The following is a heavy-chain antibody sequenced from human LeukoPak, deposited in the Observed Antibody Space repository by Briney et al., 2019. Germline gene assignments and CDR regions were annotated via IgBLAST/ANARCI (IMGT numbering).Heavy chain of an antibody. CDR1: GLTVSNDG. CDR2: MSGGDGST. V-gene: IGHV3-23*01. Sequence: GVSLRLSCAASGLTVSNDGMSWVRQAPGKWRECVSAMSGGDGSTWYAGSVKGRFTVSRDNSKNTLYLQMNSLRAEDTAVYYCAKLLSGYCSTTSCLNWFDPWGQGTLVTVSS. J-gene: IGHJ5*02. D-gene: IGHD2-2*01. CDR3: AKLLSGYCSTTSCLNWFDP.